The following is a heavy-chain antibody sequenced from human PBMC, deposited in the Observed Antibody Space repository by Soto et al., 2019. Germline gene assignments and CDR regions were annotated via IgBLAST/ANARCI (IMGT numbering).Heavy chain of an antibody. D-gene: IGHD2-2*01. CDR2: IYYSGST. CDR1: GGSISSGGYY. CDR3: ARGRSSTSPYPIGY. Sequence: QVQLQESGPGLVKPSQTLSLTCTVSGGSISSGGYYWSWIRQHPGKGLEWIGYIYYSGSTYYNPSLKSRFTISVDTSKNQFPLKLSSVTAADTAVYYCARGRSSTSPYPIGYWGQGTLVTVSS. J-gene: IGHJ4*02. V-gene: IGHV4-31*03.